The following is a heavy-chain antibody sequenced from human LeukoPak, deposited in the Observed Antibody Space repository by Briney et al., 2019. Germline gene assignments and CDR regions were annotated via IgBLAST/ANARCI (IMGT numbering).Heavy chain of an antibody. CDR3: AREGVGRTAFQNFFDY. Sequence: GGSLRLSCAASGFTFSYYGMHWVRQAPGKGLEWVAVIWYDGSNKYYADSVKGRFTISRDNSKNTLDLQMNSLRAEDTAVYYCAREGVGRTAFQNFFDYWGQGILVTVSS. V-gene: IGHV3-33*01. CDR1: GFTFSYYG. D-gene: IGHD1-26*01. J-gene: IGHJ4*02. CDR2: IWYDGSNK.